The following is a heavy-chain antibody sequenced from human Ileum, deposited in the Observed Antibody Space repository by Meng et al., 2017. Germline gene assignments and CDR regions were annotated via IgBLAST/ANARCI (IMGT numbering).Heavy chain of an antibody. CDR1: GFTFSSYE. V-gene: IGHV3-48*03. CDR2: ISSSGSTI. J-gene: IGHJ3*02. D-gene: IGHD6-19*01. CDR3: ARDPYSICWYGDAFDI. Sequence: GESLKISCAASGFTFSSYEMNWLRQAPGKGLEWVAYISSSGSTIYYVDSVKGRFTISRDNAKNALYLQMNSLSAEDTAVYYCARDPYSICWYGDAFDIWGQGTMVTVSS.